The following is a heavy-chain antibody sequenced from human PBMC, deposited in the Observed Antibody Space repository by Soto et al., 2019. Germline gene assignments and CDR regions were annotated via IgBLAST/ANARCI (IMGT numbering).Heavy chain of an antibody. D-gene: IGHD3-16*01. CDR2: IYSGGTS. V-gene: IGHV3-53*05. CDR3: ARGGYDGMDV. J-gene: IGHJ6*02. Sequence: EVQLVETGGGLIQPGGSLRLSCAASGFTVTSDYMTWVRQAPGKGLEWVSVIYSGGTSYYADSVKGRFTVSRDNSKNTLYLQMNSLTSEDTAVYYCARGGYDGMDVWGRGTTVTVSS. CDR1: GFTVTSDY.